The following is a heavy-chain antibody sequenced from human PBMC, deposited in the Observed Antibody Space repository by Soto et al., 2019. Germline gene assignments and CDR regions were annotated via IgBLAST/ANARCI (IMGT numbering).Heavy chain of an antibody. D-gene: IGHD6-19*01. CDR3: GGSGWYGSEYFDY. CDR1: GGSISSRSYS. J-gene: IGHJ4*02. Sequence: SETLSLTCTVSGGSISSRSYSWGWIRQPPGKGLEWIGSIYYSGSTYYNPSLKSRVTISVDTSKNQFSLKLSSVTAADTAVYYCGGSGWYGSEYFDYWGQGTLVTVSS. V-gene: IGHV4-39*01. CDR2: IYYSGST.